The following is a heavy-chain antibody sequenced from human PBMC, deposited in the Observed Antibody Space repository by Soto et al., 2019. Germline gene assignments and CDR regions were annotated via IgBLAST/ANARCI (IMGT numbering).Heavy chain of an antibody. CDR1: GFTFSAYA. J-gene: IGHJ3*02. CDR2: IPSSSTTS. CDR3: AGDRWYAFDI. D-gene: IGHD6-13*01. V-gene: IGHV3-23*01. Sequence: GGSLRLSCAASGFTFSAYAMTWVRQAPGKGLEWVSTIPSSSTTSYYADSVKGRFTISRDNSKKTLFLQMNSLRAEDTAVYYCAGDRWYAFDIWGQGTMVTVSS.